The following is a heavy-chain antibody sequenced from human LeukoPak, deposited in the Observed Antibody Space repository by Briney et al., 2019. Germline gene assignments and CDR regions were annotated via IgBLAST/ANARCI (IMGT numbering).Heavy chain of an antibody. D-gene: IGHD3-3*01. CDR1: GFTFSSYW. Sequence: GGSLRLSCAASGFTFSSYWMHWVRQAPGKGLVWVSRINSDGSSTSYEDFVNGRFTITRDNAKNKLYPQMQRLRAEDTAVYYCARAGIFGVVNYYYYMDVWGKGTTVTVSS. CDR2: INSDGSST. V-gene: IGHV3-74*01. CDR3: ARAGIFGVVNYYYYMDV. J-gene: IGHJ6*03.